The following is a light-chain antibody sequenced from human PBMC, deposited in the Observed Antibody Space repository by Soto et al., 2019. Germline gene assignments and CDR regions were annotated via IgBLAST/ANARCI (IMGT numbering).Light chain of an antibody. CDR3: QQYGSSRWT. CDR1: QSVSSIY. Sequence: EIVLTQSPGTLSLSPGERATLSCRASQSVSSIYLAWYQQKPGQAPRLLIYGASSRGTGIPDRFSGSGSGTDFTLTISRLEPEDFAVYYCQQYGSSRWTFGQGTKGEI. J-gene: IGKJ1*01. CDR2: GAS. V-gene: IGKV3-20*01.